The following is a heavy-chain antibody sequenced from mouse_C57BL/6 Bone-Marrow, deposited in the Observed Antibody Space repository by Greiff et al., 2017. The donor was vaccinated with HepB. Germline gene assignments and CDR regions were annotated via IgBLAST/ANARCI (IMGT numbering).Heavy chain of an antibody. CDR3: AREGMAAYYSNYEAMDY. J-gene: IGHJ4*01. Sequence: EVQLVESGGGLVKPGGSLKLSCAASGFTFSSYAMSWVRQTPEKRLEWVATISDGGSYTYYPDNVKGRFTISRDNAKNNLYLQMSHLKSEDTAMYYCAREGMAAYYSNYEAMDYWGQGTSVTVSS. CDR1: GFTFSSYA. D-gene: IGHD2-5*01. CDR2: ISDGGSYT. V-gene: IGHV5-4*01.